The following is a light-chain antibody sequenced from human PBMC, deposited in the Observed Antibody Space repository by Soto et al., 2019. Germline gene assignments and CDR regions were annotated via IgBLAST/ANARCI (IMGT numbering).Light chain of an antibody. CDR1: SNDIGTYDY. Sequence: QSALTQPISVSGSPGQSITISCTGNSNDIGTYDYVSWYQQHPGKAPKLMIYGVSKRPSGISNRFSGSKSGYTASLTISGLQAEDEADYYCCSYAGSSTWVFGGGTKLTVL. CDR3: CSYAGSSTWV. V-gene: IGLV2-23*02. J-gene: IGLJ3*02. CDR2: GVS.